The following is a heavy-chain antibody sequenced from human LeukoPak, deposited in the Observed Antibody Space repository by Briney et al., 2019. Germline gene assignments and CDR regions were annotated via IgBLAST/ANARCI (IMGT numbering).Heavy chain of an antibody. CDR3: AKNGDRGAYCSGGSCYPYYYNMDV. D-gene: IGHD2-15*01. V-gene: IGHV3-11*01. Sequence: PGGSLRLSCAASGFTFSDYYMSWIRQAPGNGLEWVSYISSSGSTAYYADSVKGRFTISRDNSKNTLYLQMNSLRAEDTAIYYCAKNGDRGAYCSGGSCYPYYYNMDVWGKGTTVTISS. CDR2: ISSSGSTA. J-gene: IGHJ6*03. CDR1: GFTFSDYY.